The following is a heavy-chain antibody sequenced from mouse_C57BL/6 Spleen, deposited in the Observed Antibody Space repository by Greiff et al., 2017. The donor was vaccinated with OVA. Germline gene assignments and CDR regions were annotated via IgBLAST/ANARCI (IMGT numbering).Heavy chain of an antibody. V-gene: IGHV1-22*01. J-gene: IGHJ2*01. CDR1: GYTFTDYN. Sequence: VQLQQSGPELVKPGASVTMSCKASGYTFTDYNMHWVKQSHGQSLEWIGYINPNNGGTSYNQKFQGKATLTVNKSSSTAYMELRSLTSEDSAVYYCAGYDGLCDYWGQGTTLTVSS. CDR2: INPNNGGT. D-gene: IGHD2-3*01. CDR3: AGYDGLCDY.